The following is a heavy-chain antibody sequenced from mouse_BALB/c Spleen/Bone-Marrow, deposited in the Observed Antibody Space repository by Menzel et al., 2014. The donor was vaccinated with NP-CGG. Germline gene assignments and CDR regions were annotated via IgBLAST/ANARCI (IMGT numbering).Heavy chain of an antibody. J-gene: IGHJ4*01. Sequence: EVQGVESGGGLVQPGGSLKLSCAASGLTFSSYGMSWVRQTPDKRLELVATINSNGGSTYYPDSVKGRFTISRDNAKNTLYLQMSSLKSEDTAMYYCARDGYYVFYAMDYWGQGTSVTVSS. D-gene: IGHD2-3*01. CDR1: GLTFSSYG. V-gene: IGHV5-6-3*01. CDR3: ARDGYYVFYAMDY. CDR2: INSNGGST.